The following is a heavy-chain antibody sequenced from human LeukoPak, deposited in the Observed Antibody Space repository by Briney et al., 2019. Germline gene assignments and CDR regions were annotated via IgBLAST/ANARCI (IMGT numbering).Heavy chain of an antibody. Sequence: PGGSLRLSCAASGFTFSSYGMHWVRQAPGKGLEWVAVIWYDGSNKYYADSVKGRFTISRDNSKNTLYLQMNSLRAEDTAVYYCAREFMYYYDSSGPMTLHRPFDYWGQGTLVTVSS. CDR3: AREFMYYYDSSGPMTLHRPFDY. D-gene: IGHD3-22*01. CDR2: IWYDGSNK. CDR1: GFTFSSYG. J-gene: IGHJ4*02. V-gene: IGHV3-33*01.